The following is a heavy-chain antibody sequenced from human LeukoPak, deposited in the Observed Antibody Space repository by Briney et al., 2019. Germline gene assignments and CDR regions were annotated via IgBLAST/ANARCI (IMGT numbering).Heavy chain of an antibody. J-gene: IGHJ4*02. CDR2: IYYSGST. D-gene: IGHD1-26*01. CDR1: GGSISSYY. CDR3: ARHGSGGSYGY. Sequence: SETLSLTCTVSGGSISSYYWSWIRHPPGKGLEWIGYIYYSGSTNYNPSLKSRVTISVDTSKNQFSLKLSPVTAADTAVYYCARHGSGGSYGYWGQGTLVTVSS. V-gene: IGHV4-59*08.